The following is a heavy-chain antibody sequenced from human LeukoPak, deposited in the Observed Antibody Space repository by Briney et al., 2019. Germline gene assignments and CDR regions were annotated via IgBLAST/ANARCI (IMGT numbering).Heavy chain of an antibody. CDR3: GSRGVYGSGSYFGY. V-gene: IGHV4-39*01. D-gene: IGHD3-10*01. Sequence: SETLSLTCTVSGGSISSGSYYWGWIRQTPGKGLEWIGNIFYSGRTYYKPSLKSRVTISVDTSKNQFSLKLNSVTAADTAVYYCGSRGVYGSGSYFGYWGQGTLVTVSS. CDR1: GGSISSGSYY. CDR2: IFYSGRT. J-gene: IGHJ4*02.